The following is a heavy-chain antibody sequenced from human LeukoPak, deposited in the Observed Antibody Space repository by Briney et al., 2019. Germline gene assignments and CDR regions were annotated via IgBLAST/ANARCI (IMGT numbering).Heavy chain of an antibody. CDR2: ISAYNGNT. CDR3: AREGYYDSSGYYEPFDY. J-gene: IGHJ4*02. D-gene: IGHD3-22*01. CDR1: GYTFTSYG. Sequence: ASVKVSCKASGYTFTSYGISWVRQAPGQGLEWMGWISAYNGNTNYAQKLQGRVTMTTDTSTSTAYMELRSLRSDDTAVYYCAREGYYDSSGYYEPFDYWGQGTLVTVSS. V-gene: IGHV1-18*01.